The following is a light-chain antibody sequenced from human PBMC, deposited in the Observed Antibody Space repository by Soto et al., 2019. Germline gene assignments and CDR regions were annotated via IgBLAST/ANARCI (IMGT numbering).Light chain of an antibody. J-gene: IGLJ2*01. V-gene: IGLV2-14*01. CDR2: EVS. CDR3: SSYTISSTVI. CDR1: SSDVGGYNY. Sequence: QSALTQPASVSGSPGQSITISCTGTSSDVGGYNYVSWYQQHPGKAPKLMIYEVSNRPSGVSNRFSGSKSGNTASPTISGLQAEDEADYYCSSYTISSTVIFGGGTQLTVL.